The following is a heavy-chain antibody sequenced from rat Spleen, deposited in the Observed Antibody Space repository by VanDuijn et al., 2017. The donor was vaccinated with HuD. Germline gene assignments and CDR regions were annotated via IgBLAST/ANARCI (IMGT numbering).Heavy chain of an antibody. J-gene: IGHJ3*01. Sequence: EVQLVESGGGLVQPGRSLKLSCAASGFTFRNYDMAWVRQGPTKGLEWVASISPSGGGTYYRDSVKGRFSVSRENAQDTLHLQMDSLRSEDTATYYCVRQDTSGYSNWFGYWGQGTLVTVSS. CDR3: VRQDTSGYSNWFGY. CDR1: GFTFRNYD. D-gene: IGHD2-5*01. V-gene: IGHV5S13*01. CDR2: ISPSGGGT.